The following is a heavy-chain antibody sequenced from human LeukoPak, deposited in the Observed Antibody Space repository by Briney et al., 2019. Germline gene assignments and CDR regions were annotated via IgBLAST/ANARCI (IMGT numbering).Heavy chain of an antibody. CDR3: ARSRWEMASFDI. V-gene: IGHV1-2*06. CDR2: INPNSGGT. J-gene: IGHJ3*02. CDR1: GYTFTGYY. D-gene: IGHD5-24*01. Sequence: RASVKVSCKASGYTFTGYYMHWVRQAPGQGLEWMGRINPNSGGTNYAQKFQGRVTMTRDTSISTAYMELSRLRSDDTAVYYCARSRWEMASFDIWGQGTMVTVSS.